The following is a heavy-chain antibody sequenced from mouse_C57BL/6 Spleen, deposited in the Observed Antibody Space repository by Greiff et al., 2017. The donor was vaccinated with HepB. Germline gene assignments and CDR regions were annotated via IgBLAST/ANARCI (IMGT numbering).Heavy chain of an antibody. V-gene: IGHV1-55*01. Sequence: VQLQQPGAELVKPGASVKMSCKASGYTFTSYWITWVKQRPGQGLEWIGDIYPGSGRTNYNEKFKSKATLTVDTSSSTAYMQLSSLTSEDSAVYYCARHCGSSYGYFHVWGTVTTFTVSS. D-gene: IGHD1-1*01. CDR1: GYTFTSYW. CDR3: ARHCGSSYGYFHV. J-gene: IGHJ1*03. CDR2: IYPGSGRT.